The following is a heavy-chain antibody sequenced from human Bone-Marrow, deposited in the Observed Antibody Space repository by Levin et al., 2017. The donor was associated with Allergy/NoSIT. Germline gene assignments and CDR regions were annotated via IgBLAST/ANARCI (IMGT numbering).Heavy chain of an antibody. J-gene: IGHJ4*02. V-gene: IGHV4-4*07. CDR1: GGSIRSYY. CDR2: IFPSGTT. D-gene: IGHD1-14*01. CDR3: ARIGIYRYFDY. Sequence: SQTLSLTCTVSGGSIRSYYWSWIRQPAGKGLEWIGRIFPSGTTSYNPSLKSRVTMSVDTSKNHFSLHLNSVTAADTAVYYCARIGIYRYFDYWGQGTLVTVSS.